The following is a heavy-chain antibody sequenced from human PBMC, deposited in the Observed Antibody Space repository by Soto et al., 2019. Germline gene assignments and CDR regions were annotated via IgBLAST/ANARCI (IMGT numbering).Heavy chain of an antibody. CDR3: ARAGETTVTTRYYYYYMDV. J-gene: IGHJ6*03. CDR2: IIAYHANT. Sequence: ASVKGSCKAFGYTFTSYGISWVRPAPGQRPEWMGWIIAYHANTNYAQKLQGRGTMTTDTSTSTAYMELRSLRSDDTAVYYCARAGETTVTTRYYYYYMDVWGKGTTVTVSS. D-gene: IGHD4-4*01. CDR1: GYTFTSYG. V-gene: IGHV1-18*01.